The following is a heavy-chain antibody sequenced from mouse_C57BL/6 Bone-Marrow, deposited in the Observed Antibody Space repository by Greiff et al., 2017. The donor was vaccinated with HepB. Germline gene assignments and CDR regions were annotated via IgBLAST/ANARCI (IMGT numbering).Heavy chain of an antibody. D-gene: IGHD2-3*01. CDR2: IHPNSGST. CDR1: GYTFPSYW. V-gene: IGHV1-64*01. Sequence: QVHVKQSGAELVKPGASVKLSCKASGYTFPSYWMHWVKQRPGQGLEWIGMIHPNSGSTNYNEKFKSKATLTVDKSSSTAYMQPSSLTSEDSAVYYCARWLLRERVYYFDDWGQGTTLTVSS. J-gene: IGHJ2*01. CDR3: ARWLLRERVYYFDD.